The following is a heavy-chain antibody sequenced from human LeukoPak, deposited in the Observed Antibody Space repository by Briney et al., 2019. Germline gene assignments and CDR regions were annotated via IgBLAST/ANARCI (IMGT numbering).Heavy chain of an antibody. CDR1: GGTISSSSEY. CDR2: IYYSGST. V-gene: IGHV4-39*01. CDR3: ARRRGYSGYDGY. Sequence: SETLSLTRTVSGGTISSSSEYWGWIRQPPGKGLEWIGSIYYSGSTYYNPSLKSRVTISVDTSKNQFSLKLSSVTAADTAVYFCARRRGYSGYDGYWGQGTLVTVSS. D-gene: IGHD5-12*01. J-gene: IGHJ4*02.